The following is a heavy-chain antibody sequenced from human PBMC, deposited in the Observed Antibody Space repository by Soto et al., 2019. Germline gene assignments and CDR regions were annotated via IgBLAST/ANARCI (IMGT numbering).Heavy chain of an antibody. CDR1: GFTFSNYW. CDR2: IIKDGSEK. D-gene: IGHD3-10*01. CDR3: AREWGGVGY. V-gene: IGHV3-7*03. J-gene: IGHJ4*02. Sequence: EVQLVESGGGLVQPGGSLRLSCAASGFTFSNYWMTWVRQAPGKGLEWVANIIKDGSEKSYVDSVKGRFTISRDNAKSSLYLEMNSLRVEDTAMYYCAREWGGVGYWGQGTLVTVSS.